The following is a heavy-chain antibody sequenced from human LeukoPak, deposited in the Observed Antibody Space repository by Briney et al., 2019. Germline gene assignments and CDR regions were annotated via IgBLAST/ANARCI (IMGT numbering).Heavy chain of an antibody. V-gene: IGHV3-21*01. CDR1: GFTFSSYS. CDR3: ARDYSTVTTFFDY. CDR2: ISTSSSYI. D-gene: IGHD4-17*01. Sequence: GGSLRLSCAASGFTFSSYSMNWVRQAPGKGLEWVSSISTSSSYIYYADSVKGRFTISRDNAKKSLYLEMNSLRVEDTAVYYCARDYSTVTTFFDYWGQGTLVTVSS. J-gene: IGHJ4*02.